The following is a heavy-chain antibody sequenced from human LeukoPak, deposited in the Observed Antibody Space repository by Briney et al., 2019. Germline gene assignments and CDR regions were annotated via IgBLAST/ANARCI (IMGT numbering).Heavy chain of an antibody. V-gene: IGHV3-23*01. Sequence: GGSLRLSCGASGFTFSNNAMYWVRQAPGKGLEWVSGISDNGRSTYYADSVKGRFTISRDKSKNMLYLQMNSLRAEDTAIYYCAKDLAGTTSFDFWGQGTLVTVS. J-gene: IGHJ4*02. CDR3: AKDLAGTTSFDF. D-gene: IGHD1-7*01. CDR2: ISDNGRST. CDR1: GFTFSNNA.